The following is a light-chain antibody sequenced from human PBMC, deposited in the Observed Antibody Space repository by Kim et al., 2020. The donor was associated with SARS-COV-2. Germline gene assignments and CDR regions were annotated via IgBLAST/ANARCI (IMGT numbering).Light chain of an antibody. CDR3: LLTYSGARV. CDR1: TGPVTSGHY. V-gene: IGLV7-46*01. Sequence: PGGTGILTCGSSTGPVTSGHYPYWFQQKPGQAPSTLIYDTSNKPSWTPARFSGSLLGGKAVLTLSGAQPEDEADYYCLLTYSGARVFGGGTQLTVL. J-gene: IGLJ3*02. CDR2: DTS.